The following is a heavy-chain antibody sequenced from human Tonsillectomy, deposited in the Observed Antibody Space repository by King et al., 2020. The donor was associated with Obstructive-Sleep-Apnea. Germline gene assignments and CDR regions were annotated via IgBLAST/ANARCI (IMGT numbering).Heavy chain of an antibody. D-gene: IGHD5-18*01. CDR1: GLTYSNHW. J-gene: IGHJ4*02. CDR3: VRGGYTYDY. Sequence: VQLVESGGGLVQPGESLRLSCAVAGLTYSNHWMSWVRQAPGKGLEWVAKIKEDGRDKYYVDSVKGRFTISRDNAKNSLYLQMNSLRVEDTAMYYCVRGGYTYDYWGQGTLVIVSS. V-gene: IGHV3-7*01. CDR2: IKEDGRDK.